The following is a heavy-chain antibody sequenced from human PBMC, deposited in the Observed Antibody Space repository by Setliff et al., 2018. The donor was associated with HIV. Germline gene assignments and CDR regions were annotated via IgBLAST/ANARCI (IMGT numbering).Heavy chain of an antibody. CDR2: IYYSGST. D-gene: IGHD2-8*01. CDR3: ARVLLHTNPVYGVASNWFDP. Sequence: SQSLSLTCTLSGGSISSGGYYWSWIRQQPGKGLEWLGYIYYSGSTYYNPSLKSRFTTSRDNSKSSLYLQMNSLRVEATAVYYCARVLLHTNPVYGVASNWFDPWGQGTLVTVSS. J-gene: IGHJ5*02. V-gene: IGHV4-31*03. CDR1: GGSISSGGYY.